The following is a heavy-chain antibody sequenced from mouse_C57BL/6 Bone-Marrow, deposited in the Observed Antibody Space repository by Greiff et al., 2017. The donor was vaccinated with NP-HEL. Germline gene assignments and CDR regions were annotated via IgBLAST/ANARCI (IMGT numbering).Heavy chain of an antibody. Sequence: EVKLVESGGGLVQPGGSLKLSCAASGFTFSDYGMAWVRQAPRKGPEWVAFLSNLAYSIYYADTVTGRFTISRENAKNTLYLEMSSLRSEDTAMYYCARLPTTVVATYWYFDVWGTGTTVTVSS. D-gene: IGHD1-1*01. V-gene: IGHV5-15*01. CDR2: LSNLAYSI. J-gene: IGHJ1*03. CDR1: GFTFSDYG. CDR3: ARLPTTVVATYWYFDV.